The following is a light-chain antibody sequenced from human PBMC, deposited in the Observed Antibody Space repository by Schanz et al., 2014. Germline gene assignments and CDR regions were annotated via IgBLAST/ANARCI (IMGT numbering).Light chain of an antibody. V-gene: IGKV3-15*01. CDR2: GAS. Sequence: ETVLTQSPGTLSLSPGERATLSCRASQSVTNNLAWYQQKPGQAPRLLINGASTRATGIPARFSGSGSGTEFNLTISSLQSEDFAVYYCQHYNNWPPVWTFGQGTKVEIK. J-gene: IGKJ1*01. CDR3: QHYNNWPPVWT. CDR1: QSVTNN.